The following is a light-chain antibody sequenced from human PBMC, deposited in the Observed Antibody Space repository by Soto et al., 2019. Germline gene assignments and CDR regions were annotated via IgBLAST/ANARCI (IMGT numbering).Light chain of an antibody. CDR3: CSYVGANV. CDR2: EGI. V-gene: IGLV2-23*01. J-gene: IGLJ3*02. Sequence: QSALTQPASVSGSPGQSITISCTGTSSGVGNYTLVSWYQQHPGKAPKLLIYEGIKRPSGVSSRFSGSKSGNTASLTISGLQAEDEADYYCCSYVGANVFGGGTKVTVL. CDR1: SSGVGNYTL.